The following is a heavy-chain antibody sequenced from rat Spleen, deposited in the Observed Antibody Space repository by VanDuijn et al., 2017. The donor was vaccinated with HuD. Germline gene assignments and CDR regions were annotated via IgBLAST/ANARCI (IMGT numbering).Heavy chain of an antibody. J-gene: IGHJ4*01. Sequence: EVQLVETGGGLVQPGRSLKLSCVASGFTFSSYWMYWIRQAPGKGLEWVSSINTDGGSTYYSDFVKGRFTISRDNAENTVYLQMNSLRSEDTATYYCAKDRVWGQGASVTVSS. V-gene: IGHV5-58*01. CDR1: GFTFSSYW. CDR3: AKDRV. D-gene: IGHD1-11*01. CDR2: INTDGGST.